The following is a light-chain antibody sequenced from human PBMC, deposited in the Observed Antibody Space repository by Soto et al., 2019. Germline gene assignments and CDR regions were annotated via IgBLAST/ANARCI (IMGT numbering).Light chain of an antibody. CDR2: DVS. CDR1: SSDVGGYNY. Sequence: QSALTQSASVSGSPGQSITISCTGTSSDVGGYNYVSWYQQHPGKSPKLIIYDVSIRPSGVSTRFSGSKSGNTASLTISGLQAEYEADYSCSSYTSTNSWVFGGGTKLTVL. J-gene: IGLJ3*02. V-gene: IGLV2-14*01. CDR3: SSYTSTNSWV.